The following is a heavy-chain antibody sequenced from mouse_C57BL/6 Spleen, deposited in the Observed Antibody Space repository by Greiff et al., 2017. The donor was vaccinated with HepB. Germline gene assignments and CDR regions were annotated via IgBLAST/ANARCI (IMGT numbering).Heavy chain of an antibody. CDR1: GYTFTSYW. CDR2: IDPSDSYT. CDR3: ARRDYDAYAMDY. V-gene: IGHV1-59*01. D-gene: IGHD2-4*01. J-gene: IGHJ4*01. Sequence: QVQLQQPGAELVRPGPSVKLSCKASGYTFTSYWMHWVKQRPGQGLEWIGVIDPSDSYTNYNQKFKGKATLTVDTSSSTAYMQLSSLTSEDSAVYYCARRDYDAYAMDYWGQGTSVTVSS.